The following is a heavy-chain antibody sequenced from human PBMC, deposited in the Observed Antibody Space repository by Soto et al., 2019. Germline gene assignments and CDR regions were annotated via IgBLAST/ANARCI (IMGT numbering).Heavy chain of an antibody. Sequence: SETLSLTCAVSGGSISSSNWWSWVRQPPGKGLEWIGEIYHSGSTNYNPSLKSRVTISVDKSKNQFSLKLSSVTAADTAVYYCAREGTLYYGSGSYYYFDYWGQGTLVTVSS. CDR3: AREGTLYYGSGSYYYFDY. J-gene: IGHJ4*02. D-gene: IGHD3-10*01. CDR1: GGSISSSNW. CDR2: IYHSGST. V-gene: IGHV4-4*02.